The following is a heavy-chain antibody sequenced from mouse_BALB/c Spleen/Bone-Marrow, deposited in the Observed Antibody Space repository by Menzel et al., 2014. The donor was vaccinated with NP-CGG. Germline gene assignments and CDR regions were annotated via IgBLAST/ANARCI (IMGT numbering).Heavy chain of an antibody. CDR1: GFSLTSYG. CDR2: IWAGGST. V-gene: IGHV2-9*02. D-gene: IGHD1-1*01. Sequence: QVQLQQSGPGLVAPSQSLSISCTVSGFSLTSYGVHWVRQPPGQGLEWLGAIWAGGSTNYNSALMSRLTISKDNSKSQIYFKMNILQTEDTAMYYGAREGRGNYGSSDAAMDYWGQGTKVTVSS. CDR3: AREGRGNYGSSDAAMDY. J-gene: IGHJ4*01.